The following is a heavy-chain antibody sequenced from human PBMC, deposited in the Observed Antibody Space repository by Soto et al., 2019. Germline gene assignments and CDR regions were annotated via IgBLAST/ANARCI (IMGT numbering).Heavy chain of an antibody. J-gene: IGHJ4*02. D-gene: IGHD2-15*01. CDR2: IYYSGST. Sequence: QVQLQESGPGLVKPSQTLSLTCTVSGGSISSGGYYWSWSRQHPGKGLEWIGYIYYSGSTYYNPSLKSRVTISVDTSKNQFSLKLSSVTAADTAVYYCARSRRPVVAAHFDYWGQGTLVTVSS. V-gene: IGHV4-31*03. CDR1: GGSISSGGYY. CDR3: ARSRRPVVAAHFDY.